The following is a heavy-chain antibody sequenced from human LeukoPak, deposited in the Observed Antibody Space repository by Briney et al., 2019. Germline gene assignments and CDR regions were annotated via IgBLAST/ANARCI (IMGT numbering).Heavy chain of an antibody. Sequence: GGSLRLSCAASGFTFSNYAMTWVRQAPGKGLEWVSAVSDSGGTTYYADSVKGRFTISRDNSENTLYLQMNSLKDEDTAVYYCAKRSTGVWGQGTLVTVSS. CDR2: VSDSGGTT. J-gene: IGHJ4*02. CDR1: GFTFSNYA. CDR3: AKRSTGV. V-gene: IGHV3-23*01. D-gene: IGHD7-27*01.